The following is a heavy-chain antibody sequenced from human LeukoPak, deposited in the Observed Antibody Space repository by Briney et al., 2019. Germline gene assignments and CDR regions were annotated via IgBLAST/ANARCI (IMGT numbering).Heavy chain of an antibody. CDR3: ARDLPGYCSSTSCYSAAENSYNWFDP. CDR1: GYTFASYY. D-gene: IGHD2-2*02. Sequence: GASVKVSCKASGYTFASYYMHWVRQAPGQGLEWMGIINPSGGSTSYAQKFQGRVTMTGDTSTSTVYMELSSLRSEDTAVYYCARDLPGYCSSTSCYSAAENSYNWFDPWGQGTLVTVSS. V-gene: IGHV1-46*01. J-gene: IGHJ5*02. CDR2: INPSGGST.